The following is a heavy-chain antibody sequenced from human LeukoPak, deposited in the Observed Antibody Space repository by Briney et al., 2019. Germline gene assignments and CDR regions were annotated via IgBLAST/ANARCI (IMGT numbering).Heavy chain of an antibody. CDR1: GYTFTGYY. Sequence: ASVKVSCMASGYTFTGYYMHWVRQAPGRGLEWMGWINPNSGGTNYAQKFQGRVTMTRDTSISTAYMELSRLRSDDTAVYYCARERDATTFDYWGQGTLVTVSS. CDR3: ARERDATTFDY. V-gene: IGHV1-2*02. D-gene: IGHD2-15*01. CDR2: INPNSGGT. J-gene: IGHJ4*02.